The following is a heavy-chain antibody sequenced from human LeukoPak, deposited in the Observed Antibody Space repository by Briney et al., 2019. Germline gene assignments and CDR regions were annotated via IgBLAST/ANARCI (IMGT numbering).Heavy chain of an antibody. CDR2: IKQDGSDK. D-gene: IGHD1-26*01. CDR3: AGIWEDY. J-gene: IGHJ4*02. V-gene: IGHV3-7*01. CDR1: GFTFSSSW. Sequence: PGGSLRLSCAASGFTFSSSWMGWVRQAPGKGLEWLANIKQDGSDKNYVDSVKGRFTISRDNAKNSLYLQMSSLRAEDTAVYYCAGIWEDYWGQGTLVTVSS.